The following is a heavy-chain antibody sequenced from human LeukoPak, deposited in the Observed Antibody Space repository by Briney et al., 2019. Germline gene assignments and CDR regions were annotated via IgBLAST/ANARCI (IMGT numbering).Heavy chain of an antibody. J-gene: IGHJ3*02. D-gene: IGHD3-10*01. V-gene: IGHV4-59*08. Sequence: SETLSLTCTVSGGSISSYYWSWIRQPPGKGLGWIGYIYYSGSTNYNPSLKSRVTISVDTSKNQFSLKLSSVTAADTAVYYCARRPNLTYYYGSGSYTAYAFDIWGQGAMVTVSS. CDR3: ARRPNLTYYYGSGSYTAYAFDI. CDR2: IYYSGST. CDR1: GGSISSYY.